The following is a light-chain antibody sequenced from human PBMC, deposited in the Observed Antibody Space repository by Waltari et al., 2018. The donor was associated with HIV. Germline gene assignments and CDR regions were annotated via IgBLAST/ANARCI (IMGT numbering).Light chain of an antibody. CDR1: QSVSNY. CDR2: DST. Sequence: IVLTQSPATLPSSPGARAILTCRASQSVSNYLAGYQQKPGQAPRLLIYDSTHRATGIPARFSGSGSTTDFTLTISSLEPEDFGVYYCQQRHDWPPLTFGGGTKVEI. V-gene: IGKV3-11*01. CDR3: QQRHDWPPLT. J-gene: IGKJ4*01.